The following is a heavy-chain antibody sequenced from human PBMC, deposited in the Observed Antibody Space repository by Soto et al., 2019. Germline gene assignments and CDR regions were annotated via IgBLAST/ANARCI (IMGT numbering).Heavy chain of an antibody. CDR1: GFTFTSHW. J-gene: IGHJ6*02. Sequence: EVQLVESGGALVQPGGSLRLSCAASGFTFTSHWMHWVRQAPGKGLVWVSRLNSDGSSRYYGDSMKGRFTISRDNANNTVYLQMNGLRDEDTAVYYCARGLKNKYGMDVWGQGTTVTVSS. CDR3: ARGLKNKYGMDV. CDR2: LNSDGSSR. V-gene: IGHV3-74*01.